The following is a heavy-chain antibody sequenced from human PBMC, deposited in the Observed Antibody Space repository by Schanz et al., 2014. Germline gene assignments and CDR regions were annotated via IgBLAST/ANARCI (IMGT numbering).Heavy chain of an antibody. Sequence: QVQLQESGPGLVKPSETLSLTCTVSGGSFSGYYWSWIRQPPGKGLEWIGEINHSGSTNYNPSLKSRVPISVDTSKNQFSRRLSSVTAADTAVYYCARGPLNHDYSNLWGQGTLVSVSS. CDR3: ARGPLNHDYSNL. V-gene: IGHV4-34*01. CDR1: GGSFSGYY. CDR2: INHSGST. J-gene: IGHJ4*02. D-gene: IGHD4-4*01.